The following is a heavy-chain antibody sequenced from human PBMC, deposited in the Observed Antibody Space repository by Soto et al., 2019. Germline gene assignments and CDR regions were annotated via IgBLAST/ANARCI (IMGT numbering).Heavy chain of an antibody. CDR2: IKAKNAGATT. CDR3: ATEGGYSGSNFYGAY. J-gene: IGHJ4*02. Sequence: EVQLVESGGGLAEPGGSLRLSCAGSGFTLSDAWMAWVRQAPGKGLEWVGRIKAKNAGATTVYATSVRGRFTISTDDSENTLYLQMNSLKTEDTSVYYCATEGGYSGSNFYGAYWGQGILVTVSS. D-gene: IGHD1-26*01. CDR1: GFTLSDAW. V-gene: IGHV3-15*01.